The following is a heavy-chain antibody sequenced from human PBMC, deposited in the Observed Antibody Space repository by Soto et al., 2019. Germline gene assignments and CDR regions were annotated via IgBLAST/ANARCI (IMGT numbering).Heavy chain of an antibody. CDR2: INSDGSST. CDR1: GFTFSSYW. V-gene: IGHV3-74*01. CDR3: ARRNFDYYDSSGYYVPPDY. D-gene: IGHD3-22*01. J-gene: IGHJ4*02. Sequence: EVQLVESGGGLVQPGGSLRLSCAASGFTFSSYWMHWVRQAPGKGLVWVSRINSDGSSTSYADSVKGRFTISRDNAKNTLYLQMNSLRAEDTAVYYCARRNFDYYDSSGYYVPPDYWGQGTLVTVSS.